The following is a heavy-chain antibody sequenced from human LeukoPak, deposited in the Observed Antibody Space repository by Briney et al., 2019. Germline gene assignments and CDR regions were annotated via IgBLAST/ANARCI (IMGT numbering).Heavy chain of an antibody. V-gene: IGHV4-39*01. D-gene: IGHD5-12*01. CDR2: IDYSGST. CDR1: GGSISSSRYY. Sequence: PSETLSLTCTVSGGSISSSRYYWGWIRQPPGKGLEWIGRIDYSGSTYYNPSLKSRVTISGDTSKNQFSLKLSSVTAADTAVSYCERLGDIVATIGGGFDYWGQGTLVTVSS. CDR3: ERLGDIVATIGGGFDY. J-gene: IGHJ4*02.